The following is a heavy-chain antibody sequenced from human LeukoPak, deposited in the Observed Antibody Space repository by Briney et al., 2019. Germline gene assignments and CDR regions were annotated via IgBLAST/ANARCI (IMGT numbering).Heavy chain of an antibody. D-gene: IGHD3-10*01. Sequence: GGSLRLSCAASGFSFSSYSMNWVRQAPGKGLEWISHISSSSSTIYYADSVKGRFTISRDNAKNSLYLQMNSLRAEDTAVYYCARTSGASDIDYWGQGTLVTVSS. CDR3: ARTSGASDIDY. CDR2: ISSSSSTI. CDR1: GFSFSSYS. V-gene: IGHV3-48*01. J-gene: IGHJ4*02.